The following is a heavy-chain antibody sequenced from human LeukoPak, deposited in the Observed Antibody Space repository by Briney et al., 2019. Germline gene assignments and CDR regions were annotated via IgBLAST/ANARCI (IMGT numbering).Heavy chain of an antibody. V-gene: IGHV1-69*04. CDR3: ARGAYYDYGDLDFDY. CDR2: IIPILGIA. J-gene: IGHJ4*02. Sequence: GSSVKVSCKASGGTFSSYAISWVRQAPGQGLEWMGRIIPILGIANYAQKFQGRVTITADKSTSTAYMELRSLRSDDTAVYYCARGAYYDYGDLDFDYWGQGTLVTVSS. D-gene: IGHD4-17*01. CDR1: GGTFSSYA.